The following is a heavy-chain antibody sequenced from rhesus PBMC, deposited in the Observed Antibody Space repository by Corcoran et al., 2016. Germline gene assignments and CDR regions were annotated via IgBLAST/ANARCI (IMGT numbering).Heavy chain of an antibody. CDR1: GFTFSSYG. CDR2: INSGGGST. V-gene: IGHV3S5*01. J-gene: IGHJ4*01. Sequence: EVQLVESGGGMVQPGGSLKLSCAASGFTFSSYGMSWFRQAPGKGLEWGSAINSGGGSTTYAESVKGPFTISRDNSKNTLSLQMNSLATEDTAVYYCAKGTGYFDFWGHEVLVTVSS. CDR3: AKGTGYFDF.